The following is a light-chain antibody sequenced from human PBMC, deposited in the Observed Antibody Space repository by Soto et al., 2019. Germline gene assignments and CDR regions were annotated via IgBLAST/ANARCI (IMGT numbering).Light chain of an antibody. CDR2: AAS. CDR1: QGISSY. J-gene: IGKJ5*01. V-gene: IGKV1-39*01. CDR3: QHSYSTPIT. Sequence: DIQMTQSPSSLSASVGDRVTITCRASQGISSYLSWYQQKPGKAPKFLIYAASSLQRGVPSRFSGSGSGTDFTLTISSLQPEDCATYYCQHSYSTPITFGQGTRLEIK.